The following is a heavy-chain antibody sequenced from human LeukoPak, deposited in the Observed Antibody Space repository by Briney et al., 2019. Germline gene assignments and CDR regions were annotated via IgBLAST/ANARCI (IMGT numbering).Heavy chain of an antibody. Sequence: GSLRLSCAASGFTFSSYWMSWIRQPPGKGLEWIGEINHSGSTNYNPSLKSRVTISVDTSKNQFSLKLSSVTAADTAVYYCAPYTVVRGVVRSFDLWGRGTLVTVSS. CDR2: INHSGST. D-gene: IGHD3-10*01. CDR1: GFTFSSYW. CDR3: APYTVVRGVVRSFDL. J-gene: IGHJ2*01. V-gene: IGHV4-34*08.